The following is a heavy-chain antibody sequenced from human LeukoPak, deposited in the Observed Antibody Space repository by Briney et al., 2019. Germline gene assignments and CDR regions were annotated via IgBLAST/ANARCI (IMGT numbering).Heavy chain of an antibody. CDR1: GFTFSSFA. CDR2: ITGTGGGT. D-gene: IGHD6-13*01. V-gene: IGHV3-23*01. J-gene: IGHJ6*02. CDR3: AKDDYSSSWLAPYYYGMDV. Sequence: GGSLRLSCAASGFTFSSFAMTWVRQAPGKGLEWVSTITGTGGGTYYADSVKGRFTISRDNSKNTLYLQMNSLRAEDTAVYYCAKDDYSSSWLAPYYYGMDVWGQGTTVTVSS.